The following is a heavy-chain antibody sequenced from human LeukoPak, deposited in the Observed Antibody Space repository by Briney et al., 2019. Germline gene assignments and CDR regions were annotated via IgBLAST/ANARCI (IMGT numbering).Heavy chain of an antibody. CDR3: AREAPFCSSTSCYISAFDI. V-gene: IGHV4-4*07. CDR1: GGSISSYY. CDR2: IYTSGST. J-gene: IGHJ3*02. Sequence: SETLPLTCTVSGGSISSYYWSWIRQPAGKGLEWIGRIYTSGSTNYNPSLKSRVTMSVDTSKNQFSLKLSSVTAADTAVYYCAREAPFCSSTSCYISAFDIWGQGTMVTVSS. D-gene: IGHD2-2*02.